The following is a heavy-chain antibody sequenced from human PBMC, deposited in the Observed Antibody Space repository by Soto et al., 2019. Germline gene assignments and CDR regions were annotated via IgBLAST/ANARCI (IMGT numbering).Heavy chain of an antibody. CDR3: AKIYRSCTYSNCYSRSPPDS. Sequence: EVQLLESGGGLVQPGGSLRLSCVASGFTFTSYAMTWVRQLPGKGLEWVSSVTNTGGITHYANSVKGRFTISRDDSKTTVYLQLNSLRAEDTAIYYCAKIYRSCTYSNCYSRSPPDSWGQGTLVTVSA. CDR2: VTNTGGIT. V-gene: IGHV3-23*01. D-gene: IGHD2-15*01. CDR1: GFTFTSYA. J-gene: IGHJ5*01.